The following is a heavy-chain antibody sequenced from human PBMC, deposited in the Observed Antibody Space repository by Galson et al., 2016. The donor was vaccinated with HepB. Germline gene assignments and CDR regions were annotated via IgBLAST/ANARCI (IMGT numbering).Heavy chain of an antibody. CDR2: ITFDGSNK. D-gene: IGHD1-7*01. J-gene: IGHJ4*02. V-gene: IGHV3-30*04. Sequence: SLRLSCAASDFSFSRYAMHWVRQSPDKGLEWVAVITFDGSNKNYADSMKGRFSISRDNSKNTLYLGMNSLRTEDAAVYYCASNTYSYDKTGTHYVNFFHYWGQGTRVTVSS. CDR3: ASNTYSYDKTGTHYVNFFHY. CDR1: DFSFSRYA.